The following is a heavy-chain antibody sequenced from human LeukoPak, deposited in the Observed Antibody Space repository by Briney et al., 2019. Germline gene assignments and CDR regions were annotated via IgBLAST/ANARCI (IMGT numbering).Heavy chain of an antibody. Sequence: ASVKVSCKASGYTFTGYYMHWVRQAPGQGLEWMGWINPNSGGTNYAQKFQGRVTVTRDTSITTAYMELSRLISDDTAVYYCAREIMVGATTDTQAFDYWGQGTLVTVSS. D-gene: IGHD1-26*01. J-gene: IGHJ4*02. V-gene: IGHV1-2*02. CDR2: INPNSGGT. CDR3: AREIMVGATTDTQAFDY. CDR1: GYTFTGYY.